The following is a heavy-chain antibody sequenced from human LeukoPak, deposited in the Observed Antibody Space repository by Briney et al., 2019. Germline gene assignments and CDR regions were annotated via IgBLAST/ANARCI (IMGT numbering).Heavy chain of an antibody. CDR3: AETVRLGELSSYFDY. Sequence: SVKVSSKASGGTFSSYAISWVRQAPGQGLEWMGGIIPIFGTANYAQKFQGRVTITADESTSTAYMELSSLRSEDTAVYYCAETVRLGELSSYFDYWGQGTLVTVSS. CDR1: GGTFSSYA. CDR2: IIPIFGTA. V-gene: IGHV1-69*13. J-gene: IGHJ4*02. D-gene: IGHD3-16*02.